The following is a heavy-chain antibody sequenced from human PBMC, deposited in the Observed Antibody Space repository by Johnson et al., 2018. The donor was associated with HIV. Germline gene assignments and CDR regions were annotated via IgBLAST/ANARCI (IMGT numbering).Heavy chain of an antibody. V-gene: IGHV3-30*02. CDR2: IRNDGSNK. Sequence: QVQLVESGGGVVQPGGSLRLSCEASRFTFSSYGMHWVRQAPGKGLEWVAFIRNDGSNKNYGDSVKGRFTISRDNAKNSLYLQMNSLRAEDTAVYYCAKAVTGEGAFDIWGQGTMVTVSS. CDR3: AKAVTGEGAFDI. CDR1: RFTFSSYG. J-gene: IGHJ3*02. D-gene: IGHD7-27*01.